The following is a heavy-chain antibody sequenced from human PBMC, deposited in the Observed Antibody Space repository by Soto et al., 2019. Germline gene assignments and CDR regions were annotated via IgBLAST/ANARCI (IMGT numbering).Heavy chain of an antibody. CDR1: GYTFTSYY. Sequence: QVQLVQSGAEVKKPGASVKVSCKASGYTFTSYYMHWVRQAPGQGLEWMGIINPSGGSTSYAQKFQGRVTMTRDTSTSTVYMELSSLRSEDTAVYYCARDRHSNVLRYFDWSEYYSYYMDVWGKGTTVTVSS. J-gene: IGHJ6*03. D-gene: IGHD3-9*01. V-gene: IGHV1-46*03. CDR2: INPSGGST. CDR3: ARDRHSNVLRYFDWSEYYSYYMDV.